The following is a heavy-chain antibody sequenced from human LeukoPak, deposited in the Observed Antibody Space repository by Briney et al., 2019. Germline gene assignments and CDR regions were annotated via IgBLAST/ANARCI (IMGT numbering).Heavy chain of an antibody. V-gene: IGHV3-30*18. J-gene: IGHJ4*02. CDR3: AKAVDSSGWFNYFDY. D-gene: IGHD6-19*01. CDR2: ISYDRSNK. Sequence: GGSLRLSCAASGFTFSSYGMHWVRQAPGKGLEWVAVISYDRSNKYYADSVKGRFTISRDNSKNTLYPQMNSLRAEDTAVYYCAKAVDSSGWFNYFDYWGQGTLVTVSS. CDR1: GFTFSSYG.